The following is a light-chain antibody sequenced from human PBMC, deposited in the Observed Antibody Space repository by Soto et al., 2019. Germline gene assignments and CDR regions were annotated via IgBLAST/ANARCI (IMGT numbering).Light chain of an antibody. V-gene: IGKV1-39*01. CDR3: QQLKSSPLT. J-gene: IGKJ4*01. CDR1: QSISSY. Sequence: IQLTQSPSSLSASVGDRVTITCRASQSISSYLNWYQQKPGKAPKLLIYAASSLQSGVPSRFSGSGSGTDFTLTITSLQPEDFATYYCQQLKSSPLTFGGGTKVDI. CDR2: AAS.